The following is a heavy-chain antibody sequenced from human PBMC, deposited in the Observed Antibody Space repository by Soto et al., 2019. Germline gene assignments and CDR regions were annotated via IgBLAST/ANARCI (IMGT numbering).Heavy chain of an antibody. CDR2: VSAYNGNT. CDR1: GYTFTSYG. CDR3: ASCGWNDLGVTYYGMDV. Sequence: GFSVQLSCKASGYTFTSYGISWVRQAPGQGLEWMGWVSAYNGNTNYAQKLQGRVTMTTDTSTSTAYMELRSLRSDDTAVYYCASCGWNDLGVTYYGMDVWGQGTTVTLS. D-gene: IGHD1-1*01. V-gene: IGHV1-18*01. J-gene: IGHJ6*02.